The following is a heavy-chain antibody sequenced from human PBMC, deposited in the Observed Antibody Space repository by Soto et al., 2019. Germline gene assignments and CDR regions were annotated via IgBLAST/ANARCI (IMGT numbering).Heavy chain of an antibody. J-gene: IGHJ6*03. CDR3: ARDGQGDFPYYSYYRAF. V-gene: IGHV1-3*01. D-gene: IGHD3-16*01. CDR2: INAGNGNT. Sequence: ASVKVXCKASGYTLTSYAMHWVRQAPGQRLEWMGWINAGNGNTKYSQKFQGRVTITRDTSASTAYMELSSLRSEDMAVYYCARDGQGDFPYYSYYRAFWGKGPTIT. CDR1: GYTLTSYA.